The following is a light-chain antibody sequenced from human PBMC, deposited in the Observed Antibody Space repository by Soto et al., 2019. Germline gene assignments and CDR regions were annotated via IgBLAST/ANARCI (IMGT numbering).Light chain of an antibody. CDR1: QSINNC. Sequence: DIQMTQSPSSLSASVGDRVTITCRASQSINNCLSWFQQKPGQAPKLLIYAASNLQSGVPSRFSGSGSGTDFILTIDSLQPEDFATYYCHQPYIAPPTFGQGTKVGVK. V-gene: IGKV1-39*01. CDR3: HQPYIAPPT. CDR2: AAS. J-gene: IGKJ1*01.